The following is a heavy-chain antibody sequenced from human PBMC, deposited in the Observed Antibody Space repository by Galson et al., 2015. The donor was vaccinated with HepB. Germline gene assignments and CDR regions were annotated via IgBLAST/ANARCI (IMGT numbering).Heavy chain of an antibody. V-gene: IGHV3-48*04. CDR1: GFTFSSYS. D-gene: IGHD1-26*01. Sequence: SLRLSCAASGFTFSSYSMNWVRQAPGKGLEWVSYISSSSSTIYYADSVKGRFTISRDNAKNSLYLQMNSLRAEDTAVYYCARDLRDIVGATIFDYWGQGTLVTVSS. CDR3: ARDLRDIVGATIFDY. CDR2: ISSSSSTI. J-gene: IGHJ4*02.